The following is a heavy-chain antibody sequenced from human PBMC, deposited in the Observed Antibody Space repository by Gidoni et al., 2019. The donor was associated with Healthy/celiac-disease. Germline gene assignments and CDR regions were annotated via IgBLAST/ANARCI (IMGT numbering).Heavy chain of an antibody. CDR3: ARVPPPGGMVRGVNYYYYGMDA. CDR1: GGTFSSYA. Sequence: QVQLVQSGAEVKKPGSSVKVSCKASGGTFSSYAISWVRQAPGQGLEWMGGIIPIFGTANYAQKFQGRVTITADESTSTAYMELSSLRSEDTAVYYCARVPPPGGMVRGVNYYYYGMDAWGQGTTVTVSS. D-gene: IGHD3-10*01. CDR2: IIPIFGTA. V-gene: IGHV1-69*01. J-gene: IGHJ6*02.